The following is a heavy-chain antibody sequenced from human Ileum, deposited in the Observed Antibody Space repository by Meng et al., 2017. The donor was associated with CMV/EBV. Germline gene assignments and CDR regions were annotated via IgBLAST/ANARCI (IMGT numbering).Heavy chain of an antibody. Sequence: GSLRLSCTVSGGSVSSGSYYWTWIRQPPGKGLEWIGYIYNLGSTNYNPSLNSRVTISVDTSKNQISLKLRSVTAADTAVYFCAKRPYGDYAMDVWGQGTTVTVSS. CDR3: AKRPYGDYAMDV. V-gene: IGHV4-61*01. J-gene: IGHJ6*02. CDR2: IYNLGST. D-gene: IGHD4-17*01. CDR1: GGSVSSGSYY.